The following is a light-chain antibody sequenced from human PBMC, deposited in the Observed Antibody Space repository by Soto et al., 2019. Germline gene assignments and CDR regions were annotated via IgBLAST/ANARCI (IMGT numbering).Light chain of an antibody. J-gene: IGLJ1*01. CDR2: DVR. V-gene: IGLV2-14*01. Sequence: QSALTQPASVSGSPGPSIAISCTGTSSDVGGYSYVSWYQQQPRKAPKLVISDVRNRPSGVSDRFSGSKSGNTASLTISGLQTEDEADYYCASYTTSSTYVFGTGTKLTVL. CDR1: SSDVGGYSY. CDR3: ASYTTSSTYV.